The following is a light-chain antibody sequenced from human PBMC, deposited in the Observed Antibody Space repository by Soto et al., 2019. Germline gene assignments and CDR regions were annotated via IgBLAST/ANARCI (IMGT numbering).Light chain of an antibody. Sequence: QSVLTQPLSVSGAPGQRVTISCTGSSSNIGAGYGVHWYQQLPGTAPKLLIYGNSNRPSGVPDRFSGSKSGTSASLAITGLQAEDEADYYCQSYDSSLSAVVFGGGTKLTVL. CDR3: QSYDSSLSAVV. CDR2: GNS. CDR1: SSNIGAGYG. V-gene: IGLV1-40*01. J-gene: IGLJ2*01.